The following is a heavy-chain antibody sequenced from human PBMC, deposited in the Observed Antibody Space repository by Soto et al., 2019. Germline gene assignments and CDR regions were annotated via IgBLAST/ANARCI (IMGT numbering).Heavy chain of an antibody. V-gene: IGHV1-8*01. CDR2: INPNSGNI. CDR1: GNTFTSYD. Sequence: GASVKVSCKASGNTFTSYDINWVRQATGHGPEWMGWINPNSGNIGYAQKFQGRVTMTRDTAIRTAYMEVSRLRSDDTAVYYCARGRASGSYYLLDYWGQGTLVTVS. J-gene: IGHJ4*02. CDR3: ARGRASGSYYLLDY. D-gene: IGHD3-10*01.